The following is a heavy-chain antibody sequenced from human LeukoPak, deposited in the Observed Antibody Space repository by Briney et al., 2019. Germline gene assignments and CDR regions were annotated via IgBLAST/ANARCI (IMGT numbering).Heavy chain of an antibody. CDR1: GYTFTTYD. J-gene: IGHJ5*02. Sequence: PGASVKVPCKTSGYTFTTYDINWVRQASGQGPEWMGWINPNNGNTGYAQKFQGRVTMTRDTSINTAYTELSSLRSDDTAVYYCVRVFTYGSPFDPWGQGTLVIVSS. V-gene: IGHV1-8*01. CDR2: INPNNGNT. CDR3: VRVFTYGSPFDP. D-gene: IGHD4-17*01.